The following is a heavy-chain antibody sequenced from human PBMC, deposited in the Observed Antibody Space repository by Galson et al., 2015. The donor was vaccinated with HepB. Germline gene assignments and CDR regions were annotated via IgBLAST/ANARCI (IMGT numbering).Heavy chain of an antibody. CDR2: IIPILGIA. CDR3: ARDSIGWYRGPLGWFDP. J-gene: IGHJ5*02. Sequence: SVKVSCKASGGTFSSYAISWVRQAPGQGLEWMGRIIPILGIANYAQKFQGRVTITAYKSTSTAYMELSSLRAEDTAVYFCARDSIGWYRGPLGWFDPWGQGTLVTVSS. D-gene: IGHD6-19*01. CDR1: GGTFSSYA. V-gene: IGHV1-69*04.